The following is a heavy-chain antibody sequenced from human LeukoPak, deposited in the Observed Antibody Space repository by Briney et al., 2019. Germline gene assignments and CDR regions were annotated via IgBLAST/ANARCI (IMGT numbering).Heavy chain of an antibody. J-gene: IGHJ4*02. CDR2: IKSRRDGGTI. V-gene: IGHV3-15*01. Sequence: GGSLRLSCAASGFTFSSYAMSWVRQAPGKGLEWVGRIKSRRDGGTIDYAAPVKGRFTISRDDSKNTLYLQMNSLKTEDTAVYYCITGPWGECSVTSCAYYFDFWGQGTLVTVSS. D-gene: IGHD2-2*01. CDR1: GFTFSSYA. CDR3: ITGPWGECSVTSCAYYFDF.